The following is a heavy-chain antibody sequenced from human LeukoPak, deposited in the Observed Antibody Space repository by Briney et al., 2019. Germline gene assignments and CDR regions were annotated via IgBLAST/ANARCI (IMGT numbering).Heavy chain of an antibody. V-gene: IGHV3-21*01. CDR3: ARDRLDYYGSGSYYY. J-gene: IGHJ4*02. D-gene: IGHD3-10*01. Sequence: PGGSLRLSCAASGFTFSNAWMSWVRQAPGKGLEWVSSISSSSSYIYYADSVKGRFTISRDNAKNSLYLQMNSLRAEDTAVYYCARDRLDYYGSGSYYYWGQGTLVTVSS. CDR1: GFTFSNAW. CDR2: ISSSSSYI.